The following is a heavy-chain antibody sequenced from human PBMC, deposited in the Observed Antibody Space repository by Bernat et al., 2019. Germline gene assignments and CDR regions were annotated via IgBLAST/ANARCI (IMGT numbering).Heavy chain of an antibody. CDR3: ARRQRITIFGVASNWFDP. Sequence: QVQLQESGPGLVKPSQTLSPTCTVSGGSISSGGYYWSWIRQHPGKGLEWIGYIYYSGSTYYNPSPKSRVTISVDTSKNQFSLKLSSVTAADTAVCYCARRQRITIFGVASNWFDPWGQGTLVTVSS. J-gene: IGHJ5*02. V-gene: IGHV4-31*03. CDR2: IYYSGST. D-gene: IGHD3-3*01. CDR1: GGSISSGGYY.